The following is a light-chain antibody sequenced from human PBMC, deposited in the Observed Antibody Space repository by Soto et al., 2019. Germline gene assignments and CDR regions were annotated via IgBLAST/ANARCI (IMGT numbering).Light chain of an antibody. CDR2: GAS. J-gene: IGKJ2*01. V-gene: IGKV3-15*01. CDR3: QQYNDWPPST. CDR1: QSITNN. Sequence: EIGMTQSPATLSVSPGERATLSCRASQSITNNLAWYQQKPGQAPRLIIYGASTRATAIPARFSGSGFGTEFTLTISSLQSEDFAVYYCQQYNDWPPSTFGQGTKVEI.